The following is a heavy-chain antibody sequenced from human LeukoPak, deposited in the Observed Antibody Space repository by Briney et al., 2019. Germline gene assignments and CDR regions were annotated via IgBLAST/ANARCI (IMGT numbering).Heavy chain of an antibody. CDR2: IKQDGSEK. V-gene: IGHV3-7*05. CDR3: ARASPRGWYHWNYYLDY. CDR1: GFPFSRYW. D-gene: IGHD1-7*01. Sequence: GGSLRLSCAASGFPFSRYWLSWVRQAPGKGLEWVANIKQDGSEKYYVDSVKGRFTISRDNSKNSLYLQMNSLRTEDSALYYCARASPRGWYHWNYYLDYWGQGSLVTVSS. J-gene: IGHJ4*02.